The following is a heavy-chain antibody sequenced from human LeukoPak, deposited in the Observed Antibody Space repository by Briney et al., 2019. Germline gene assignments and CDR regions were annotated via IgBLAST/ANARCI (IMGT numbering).Heavy chain of an antibody. J-gene: IGHJ4*02. CDR2: ISSSSSYI. CDR3: ARVQRGIAVALDY. V-gene: IGHV3-21*01. D-gene: IGHD6-19*01. CDR1: GFTFSNYS. Sequence: GGSLRLSCAASGFTFSNYSMNWVRQAPGKGLEWVSSISSSSSYIYYADSVKGRFTISRDNVKNLLYLQMNSLRAEDTAVYYCARVQRGIAVALDYWGQGTLATVSS.